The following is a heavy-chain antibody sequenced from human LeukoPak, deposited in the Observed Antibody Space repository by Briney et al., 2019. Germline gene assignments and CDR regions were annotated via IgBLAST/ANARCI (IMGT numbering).Heavy chain of an antibody. D-gene: IGHD1-26*01. CDR2: SDPKSGDT. Sequence: ASEKVSCKASGYTCTGYYMHWVRQATGQWLELMGWSDPKSGDTNYAQKFQGRVTLTRDTSISTAYMELNRLRSDDTAVYYCARDNGVGATTLWFDPWGQGSLVTVSS. CDR1: GYTCTGYY. CDR3: ARDNGVGATTLWFDP. J-gene: IGHJ5*02. V-gene: IGHV1-2*02.